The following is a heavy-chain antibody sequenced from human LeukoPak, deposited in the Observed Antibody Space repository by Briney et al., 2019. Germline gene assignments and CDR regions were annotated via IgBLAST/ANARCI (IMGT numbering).Heavy chain of an antibody. CDR3: AKDEGRYSYGLYYYYGMDV. V-gene: IGHV3-23*01. D-gene: IGHD5-18*01. Sequence: PGGSLRLSCAASGFTFSSSAMSWVRQAPGKGLEWVSAISNNGGYTYYADSVQGRFTISRDNSKSTLCLQMNSLRAEDTAVYYCAKDEGRYSYGLYYYYGMDVWGQGTTVTVSS. CDR1: GFTFSSSA. CDR2: ISNNGGYT. J-gene: IGHJ6*02.